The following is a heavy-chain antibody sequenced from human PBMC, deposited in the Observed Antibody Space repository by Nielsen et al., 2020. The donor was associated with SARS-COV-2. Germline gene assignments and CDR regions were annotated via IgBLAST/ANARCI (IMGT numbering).Heavy chain of an antibody. CDR1: GGSINRYY. V-gene: IGHV4-4*08. J-gene: IGHJ4*02. Sequence: SETLSLTCTVSGGSINRYYWGWMRQFPGKGLEWVGCVSNSGSTDYNPALKSRVTMSKDTSRNHLPLMMTSVTAQDTAIYYCTAGNLRTGPDSWGQGTLVTVSS. CDR2: VSNSGST. D-gene: IGHD4-17*01. CDR3: TAGNLRTGPDS.